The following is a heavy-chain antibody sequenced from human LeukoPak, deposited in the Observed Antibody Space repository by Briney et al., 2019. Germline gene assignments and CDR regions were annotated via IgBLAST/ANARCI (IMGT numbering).Heavy chain of an antibody. CDR1: GGSISSHY. CDR2: IYYTGST. J-gene: IGHJ6*03. V-gene: IGHV4-59*11. CDR3: ARGPAAGYYYYMDV. D-gene: IGHD6-13*01. Sequence: SETLSLTCTVSGGSISSHYWGWIRQPPGKGLDWIGYIYYTGSTDYNPSLKSRVTISVDTSKTQLSLKLSSVTAADTAVYYCARGPAAGYYYYMDVWGKGTTVTVSS.